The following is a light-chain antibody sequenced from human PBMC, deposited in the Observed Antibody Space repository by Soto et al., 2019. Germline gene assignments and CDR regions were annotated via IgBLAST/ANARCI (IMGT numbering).Light chain of an antibody. V-gene: IGKV3-20*01. J-gene: IGKJ5*01. CDR3: QQYGSSAPIT. Sequence: EIVLTQSPGTLSLSRGEGATLSCRASQSGRSNYLAWYQQKPVQAPRLLIYHASSRATGIPDRFSGSGSETDFTLTISRLEPADFALYYCQQYGSSAPITFGQGTRLEIK. CDR2: HAS. CDR1: QSGRSNY.